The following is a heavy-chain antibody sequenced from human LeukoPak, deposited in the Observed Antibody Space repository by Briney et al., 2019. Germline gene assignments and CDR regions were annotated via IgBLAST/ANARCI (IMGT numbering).Heavy chain of an antibody. Sequence: GGSLRLSCLASGFTFSSYAMHWVRQAPGKGLEYVSAISSNGGSTYYADSVKGRFTISRDNSKNTLYLQMSSLRAEDTAVYYCVKDPYCSSTSCYEGDYYGMDVWGKGTTVTVSS. CDR1: GFTFSSYA. CDR3: VKDPYCSSTSCYEGDYYGMDV. V-gene: IGHV3-64D*06. CDR2: ISSNGGST. D-gene: IGHD2-2*01. J-gene: IGHJ6*04.